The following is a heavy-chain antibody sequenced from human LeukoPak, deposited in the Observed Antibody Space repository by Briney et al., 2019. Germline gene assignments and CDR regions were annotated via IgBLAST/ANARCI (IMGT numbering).Heavy chain of an antibody. D-gene: IGHD2-8*02. CDR1: GYTLTNYG. J-gene: IGHJ4*02. V-gene: IGHV1-18*01. CDR2: ISAYNGDT. CDR3: ARDFEHCTGRGCYALFDY. Sequence: ASVKVSCKASGYTLTNYGISWVRQAPGQGLEWMGWISAYNGDTKYAQKVQGRVTMTTDKATSTAYMELRSLRSDDTAVCYCARDFEHCTGRGCYALFDYWGQGTLVTVSS.